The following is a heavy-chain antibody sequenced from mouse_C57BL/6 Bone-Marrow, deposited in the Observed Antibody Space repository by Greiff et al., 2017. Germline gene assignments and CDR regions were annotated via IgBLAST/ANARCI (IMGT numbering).Heavy chain of an antibody. Sequence: VQLQQSGAELARPGASVKLSCKASGYTFTSYGISWVKQRTGQGLEWIGEIYPRSGNPYYNEKFKGKATLTADKSSSTAYMELRSLTSEDSAVYFSAIHYDGYYYLAWFAYWGQGTLVTVSA. D-gene: IGHD2-3*01. J-gene: IGHJ3*01. CDR3: AIHYDGYYYLAWFAY. V-gene: IGHV1-81*01. CDR2: IYPRSGNP. CDR1: GYTFTSYG.